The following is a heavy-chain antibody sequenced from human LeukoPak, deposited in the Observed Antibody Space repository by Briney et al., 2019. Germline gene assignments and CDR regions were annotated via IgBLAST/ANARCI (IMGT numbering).Heavy chain of an antibody. CDR3: ASSFEDYYDTSGYFR. J-gene: IGHJ4*02. Sequence: PSETLSLTRAVSGYSISSGFYWGWIRQPPGKGLEWIGSIYHSGSTYYNPSLKSRVTISVDTSKNQFSLKLTSVTAADTAVYYCASSFEDYYDTSGYFRWGQGTLVTVSS. CDR1: GYSISSGFY. V-gene: IGHV4-38-2*01. CDR2: IYHSGST. D-gene: IGHD3-22*01.